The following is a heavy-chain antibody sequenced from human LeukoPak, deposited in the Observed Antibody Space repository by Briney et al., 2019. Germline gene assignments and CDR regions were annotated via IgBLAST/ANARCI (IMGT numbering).Heavy chain of an antibody. CDR1: GYTFTSYD. CDR3: ARGDTSSWYYYYGMDV. J-gene: IGHJ6*02. CDR2: MNPNSGNT. D-gene: IGHD6-13*01. Sequence: ASVTVSCKASGYTFTSYDINWVRQATGQGLEWMGWMNPNSGNTGYAQKFQGRVTMTRNTSISTAYMELSSLRSEDTAVYYCARGDTSSWYYYYGMDVWGQGTTVTVSS. V-gene: IGHV1-8*01.